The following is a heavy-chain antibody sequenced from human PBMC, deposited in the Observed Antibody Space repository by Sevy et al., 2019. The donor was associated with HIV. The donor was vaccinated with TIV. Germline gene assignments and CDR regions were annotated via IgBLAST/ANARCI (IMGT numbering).Heavy chain of an antibody. CDR3: AREGSIAAAGNAEYFQH. CDR2: ISDDGSNK. V-gene: IGHV3-30-3*01. Sequence: GGSLRLSCAASGFTFSSYAMHWVRQAPGKGLEWVAVISDDGSNKYYADSVKGRFTISRDNSKNTLYLQMNSLRAEDTAVYYCAREGSIAAAGNAEYFQHWGQGTLVTVSS. CDR1: GFTFSSYA. J-gene: IGHJ1*01. D-gene: IGHD6-13*01.